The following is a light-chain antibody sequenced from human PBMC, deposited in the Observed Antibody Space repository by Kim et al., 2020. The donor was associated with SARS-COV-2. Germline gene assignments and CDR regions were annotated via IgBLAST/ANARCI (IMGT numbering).Light chain of an antibody. CDR1: SGHSSYI. V-gene: IGLV4-60*03. CDR2: LEGSGSY. CDR3: ETWDSNTHWV. Sequence: LVLTQSSSASASLGSSVKLTCTLSSGHSSYIIAWHQQQPGKAPRYLMKLEGSGSYNKGSGVPDRFSGSSSGADRYLTISNLQSEDEADYYCETWDSNTHWVFGGGTKVTVL. J-gene: IGLJ3*02.